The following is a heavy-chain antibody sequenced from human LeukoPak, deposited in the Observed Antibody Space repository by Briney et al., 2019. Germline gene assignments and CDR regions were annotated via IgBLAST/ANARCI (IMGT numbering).Heavy chain of an antibody. CDR1: GFTFSNAW. CDR3: TTGRYFDWIDY. V-gene: IGHV3-15*01. D-gene: IGHD3-9*01. CDR2: IKSKTDGGTT. J-gene: IGHJ4*02. Sequence: GGSLRLSCAASGFTFSNAWMSWVRQAPGKGLEWVGRIKSKTDGGTTDYAAPVKGRFTISRDNSKNTLYLQVNSLKTEDTAVYYCTTGRYFDWIDYWGQGTLVTVSS.